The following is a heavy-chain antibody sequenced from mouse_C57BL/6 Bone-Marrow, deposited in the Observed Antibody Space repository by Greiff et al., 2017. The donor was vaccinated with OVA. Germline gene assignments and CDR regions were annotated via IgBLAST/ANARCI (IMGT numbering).Heavy chain of an antibody. CDR3: VRQDYYGFAY. V-gene: IGHV10-1*01. J-gene: IGHJ3*01. CDR2: IRSKSNNYAT. Sequence: DVHLVESGGGLVQPKGSLKLSCAASGFSFNTYAMNWVRQAPGKGLEWVARIRSKSNNYATYYADSVKDRFTISRDDSESMLYLQMNNLKTEDTAMYYCVRQDYYGFAYWGQGTLVTVSA. CDR1: GFSFNTYA. D-gene: IGHD1-1*01.